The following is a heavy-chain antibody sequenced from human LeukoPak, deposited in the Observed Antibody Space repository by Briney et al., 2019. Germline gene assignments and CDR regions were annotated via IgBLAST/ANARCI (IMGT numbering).Heavy chain of an antibody. D-gene: IGHD6-6*01. CDR1: GGSISSYY. CDR3: ARVSIAARRSLGSGSYYYMDV. J-gene: IGHJ6*03. CDR2: IYYSGST. V-gene: IGHV4-59*01. Sequence: PSETLSLTCTVSGGSISSYYWSWIRQPPGKGLEWIGYIYYSGSTNYNPSLKSRVTISVDTSKNQFSLKLSSVTAADTAVYYCARVSIAARRSLGSGSYYYMDVWGKGTTVTVSS.